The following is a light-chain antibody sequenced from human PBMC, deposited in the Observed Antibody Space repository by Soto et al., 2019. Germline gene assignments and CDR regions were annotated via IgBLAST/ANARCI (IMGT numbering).Light chain of an antibody. CDR3: PRYDGFPFT. J-gene: IGKJ4*01. Sequence: DIQMTQSPSTLSASVGDRVTITCRASQSISSSLAWYQQKPGKAPKVLIQDASSLKSGVPPRFSRSGSGTEFTLPINTLQPYYFATYLRPRYDGFPFTFRGGTKVDIK. V-gene: IGKV1-5*01. CDR2: DAS. CDR1: QSISSS.